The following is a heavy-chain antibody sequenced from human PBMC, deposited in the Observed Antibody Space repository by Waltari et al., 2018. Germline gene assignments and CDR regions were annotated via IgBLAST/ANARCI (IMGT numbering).Heavy chain of an antibody. Sequence: EVQLVESGGGLVQPGGSLRLSCAFSGFTFSRLWMSWFRQAPGKGLEWVANIKQDGSEIYYVDSVKGRFTISRDNAKNSLYLQMNSLTTEDTAVYYCAGGGGFLCDIWGQGTLVTVSS. D-gene: IGHD3-3*01. CDR3: AGGGGFLCDI. J-gene: IGHJ3*02. V-gene: IGHV3-7*01. CDR2: IKQDGSEI. CDR1: GFTFSRLW.